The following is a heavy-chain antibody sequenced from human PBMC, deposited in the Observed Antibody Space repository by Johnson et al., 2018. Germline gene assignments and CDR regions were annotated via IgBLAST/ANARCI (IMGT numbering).Heavy chain of an antibody. CDR1: GGSFSGYY. D-gene: IGHD7-27*01. CDR3: AGKTGDRYYYYMDV. V-gene: IGHV4-34*01. J-gene: IGHJ6*03. Sequence: QVQLQQWGAGLLKPSETXSLTCAVYGGSFSGYYWSWIRQPPGKGLEWIGEINHSGSTTYTPSLKSRVTISVDTSKNQLSLKLSAGTAADTAVYYCAGKTGDRYYYYMDVWGKGTTVTVSS. CDR2: INHSGST.